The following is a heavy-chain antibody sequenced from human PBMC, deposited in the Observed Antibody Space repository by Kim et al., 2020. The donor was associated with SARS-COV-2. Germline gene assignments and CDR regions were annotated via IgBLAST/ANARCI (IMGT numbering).Heavy chain of an antibody. D-gene: IGHD2-2*01. CDR2: IHPTDSYI. CDR3: ARLPRPSNWFNWYFDL. J-gene: IGHJ2*01. Sequence: GESLTISCQASAYSFTNDYIAWVRQVPGKGLEWVARIHPTDSYINFGPSFQGHVTVSVDKAVNTVFLHWGSLRTSDTAIYYCARLPRPSNWFNWYFDLWG. CDR1: AYSFTNDY. V-gene: IGHV5-10-1*01.